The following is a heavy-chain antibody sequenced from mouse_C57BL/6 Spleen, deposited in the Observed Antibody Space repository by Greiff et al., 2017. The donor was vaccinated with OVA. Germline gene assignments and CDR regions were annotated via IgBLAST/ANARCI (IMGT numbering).Heavy chain of an antibody. J-gene: IGHJ1*03. CDR2: IDPNSGGT. D-gene: IGHD1-1*01. CDR1: GYTFTDYY. CDR3: ARGGYGSSTRYFDV. Sequence: EVQLQQSGPVLVKPGASVKMSCKASGYTFTDYYMNWVKQSHGKSLEWIGRIDPNSGGTKYTEKFKSKATLTVDKPSSTAYMQLSSLTSEDSAVYYCARGGYGSSTRYFDVWGTGTTVTVSS. V-gene: IGHV1-19*01.